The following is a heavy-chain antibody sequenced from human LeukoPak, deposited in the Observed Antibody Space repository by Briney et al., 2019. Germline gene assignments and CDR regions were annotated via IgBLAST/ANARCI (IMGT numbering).Heavy chain of an antibody. CDR3: ARKLFCSSTSCYYFDY. Sequence: GESLKISCKGSGYSFTSYWIGWVRQMPGKGLEWMGIIYPGDSDTRYSPSFQGQVTISSDKSISTAYLLWSSLKASDTAMYYCARKLFCSSTSCYYFDYWGQGTLVTVSS. CDR2: IYPGDSDT. J-gene: IGHJ4*02. V-gene: IGHV5-51*01. D-gene: IGHD2-2*01. CDR1: GYSFTSYW.